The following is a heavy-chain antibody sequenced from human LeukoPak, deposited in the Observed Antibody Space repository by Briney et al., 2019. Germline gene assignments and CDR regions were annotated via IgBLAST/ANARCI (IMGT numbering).Heavy chain of an antibody. CDR3: ARANDYQPFDY. D-gene: IGHD2-2*01. J-gene: IGHJ4*02. Sequence: GGSLRLSCAASGFTFNSYAMHWVRQAPGKGLEYVSAISSNGGSTYYANSVKGRFTISRDNSKNTLYLQMGSLRAEDMAVYYCARANDYQPFDYWGQGTLVTVSS. CDR2: ISSNGGST. V-gene: IGHV3-64*01. CDR1: GFTFNSYA.